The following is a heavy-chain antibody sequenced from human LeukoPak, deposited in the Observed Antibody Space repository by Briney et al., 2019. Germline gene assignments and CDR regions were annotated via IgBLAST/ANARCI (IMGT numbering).Heavy chain of an antibody. CDR2: TYYRSKWYN. CDR1: GDSVSSKSAS. Sequence: SQTLSLTCAISGDSVSSKSASWNWIRQSPSRGLEWLGRTYYRSKWYNDYAVSVKSRITINPDTSKNQFSLQLNSVTPEDTAVYYCARVASGWYGVEDAFDIWGQGTMVTVSS. V-gene: IGHV6-1*01. D-gene: IGHD6-19*01. J-gene: IGHJ3*02. CDR3: ARVASGWYGVEDAFDI.